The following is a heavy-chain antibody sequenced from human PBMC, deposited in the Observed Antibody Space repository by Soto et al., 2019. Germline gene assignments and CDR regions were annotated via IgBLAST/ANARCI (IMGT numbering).Heavy chain of an antibody. CDR2: ISAYNGNT. CDR1: GYTFTSYG. CDR3: ARDGVATIDVGAGDGGYYYYGMDV. J-gene: IGHJ6*02. Sequence: ASVKVSCKASGYTFTSYGISWARQAPGQGLEWMGWISAYNGNTNYAQKLQGRVTMTTDTSTSTAYMELRSLRSDDTAVYYCARDGVATIDVGAGDGGYYYYGMDVWGQGTTVTVAS. V-gene: IGHV1-18*01. D-gene: IGHD5-12*01.